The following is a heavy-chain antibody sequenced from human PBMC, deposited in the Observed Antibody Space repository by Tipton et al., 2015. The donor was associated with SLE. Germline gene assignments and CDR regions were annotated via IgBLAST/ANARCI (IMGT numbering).Heavy chain of an antibody. J-gene: IGHJ6*02. CDR2: INTGNGNT. Sequence: QSGPEVKKPGASVKVSCKASGYTFTNYAMHWVRQAPGQRLEWMGWINTGNGNTKYSQKFQGRVTITRDTSASTAYMELSSLRSEDTAVYYCARDRLGSGSYWGYFYHYYGMDVWGQGTTVTVSS. V-gene: IGHV1-3*04. D-gene: IGHD1-26*01. CDR1: GYTFTNYA. CDR3: ARDRLGSGSYWGYFYHYYGMDV.